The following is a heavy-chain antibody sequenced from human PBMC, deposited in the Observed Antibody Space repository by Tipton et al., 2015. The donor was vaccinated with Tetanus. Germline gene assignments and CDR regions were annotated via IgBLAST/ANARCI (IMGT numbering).Heavy chain of an antibody. D-gene: IGHD6-19*01. CDR3: GKDQEWLVRNYYFGLDF. CDR2: ISYDGSNK. V-gene: IGHV3-30*18. J-gene: IGHJ6*02. Sequence: SLRLSCAASGFTFSSYGMHWVRQAPGKGLEWVAVISYDGSNKYYADSVKGRFTISRDNSKNTLYLQMNSLRAEDTAVYYCGKDQEWLVRNYYFGLDFWGQGTTVPVSS. CDR1: GFTFSSYG.